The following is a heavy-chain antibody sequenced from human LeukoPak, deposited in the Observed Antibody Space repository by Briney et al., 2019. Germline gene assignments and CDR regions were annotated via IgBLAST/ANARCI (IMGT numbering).Heavy chain of an antibody. V-gene: IGHV1-2*02. CDR3: ARVMSSGWSHLLSYYYYGMDV. CDR2: INPNSGGT. CDR1: GYTFTGYY. D-gene: IGHD6-19*01. J-gene: IGHJ6*02. Sequence: ASVKVSCKASGYTFTGYYMHWLRQAPGQGLEWMGWINPNSGGTNYAQKFQGRVTMTRDTSISTAYMELSRLRSDDTAVYYCARVMSSGWSHLLSYYYYGMDVWGQGTTVTVSS.